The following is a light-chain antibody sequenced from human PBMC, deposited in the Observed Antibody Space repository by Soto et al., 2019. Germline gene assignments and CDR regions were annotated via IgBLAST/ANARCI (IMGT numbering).Light chain of an antibody. CDR1: QSVSSSY. J-gene: IGKJ4*01. CDR3: QQYGSSPPLT. CDR2: GAS. Sequence: EIVLTQSPGTLSLSPGERATLSCRASQSVSSSYLAWYQQKPGQAPRLLIYGASSRVTGIPDRFSGSGSGTDFTLTISRLEPADFAVYYCQQYGSSPPLTFGGGTKVEIK. V-gene: IGKV3-20*01.